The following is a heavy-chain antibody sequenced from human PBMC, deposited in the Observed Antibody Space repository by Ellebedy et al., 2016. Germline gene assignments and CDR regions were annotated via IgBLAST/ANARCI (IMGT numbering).Heavy chain of an antibody. CDR2: VVGSGERT. D-gene: IGHD3-10*01. CDR1: GFTFSSHA. J-gene: IGHJ4*02. V-gene: IGHV3-23*01. CDR3: ANVGGSGTYYNGY. Sequence: GESLKISCEASGFTFSSHAMSWVRQAPGKGPEWVSAVVGSGERTFYADSVKGRFTISRDNSKNRLYLQMSSLKVEDTDTYYCANVGGSGTYYNGYWGQGTLVTVSS.